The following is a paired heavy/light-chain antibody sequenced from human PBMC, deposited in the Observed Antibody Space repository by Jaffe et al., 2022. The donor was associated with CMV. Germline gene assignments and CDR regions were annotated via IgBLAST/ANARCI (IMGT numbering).Heavy chain of an antibody. D-gene: IGHD3-3*01. V-gene: IGHV4-59*08. Sequence: QVQLQESGPGLVKPSETLSLTCTVSGGSISSYYWSWIRQPPGKGLEWIGYIYYSGSTNYNPSLKSRVTISVDTSKNQFSLKLSSVTAADTAVYYCARGPDSFFGVVIHGPYYYYMDVWGKGTTVTVSS. CDR2: IYYSGST. J-gene: IGHJ6*03. CDR1: GGSISSYY. CDR3: ARGPDSFFGVVIHGPYYYYMDV.
Light chain of an antibody. CDR2: DVS. V-gene: IGLV2-14*03. J-gene: IGLJ1*01. Sequence: QSALTQPASVSGSPGQSITISCTGTSSDVGGYNYVSWYQQHPGKAPKLMIYDVSNRPSGVSNRFSGSKSGNTASLTISGLQAEDEADYYCSSYTSSSTLLYVFGTGTKVTVL. CDR3: SSYTSSSTLLYV. CDR1: SSDVGGYNY.